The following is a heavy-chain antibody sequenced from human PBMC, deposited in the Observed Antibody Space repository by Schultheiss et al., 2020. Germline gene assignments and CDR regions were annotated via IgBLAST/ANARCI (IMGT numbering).Heavy chain of an antibody. CDR2: IYSGGGI. V-gene: IGHV3-53*01. CDR1: GFTVSRNY. Sequence: GGSLRLSCAVSGFTVSRNYMSWVRQAPGKGLEWVSLIYSGGGIAYADSVKGRFTISRDSSQNTLYLQMNSLRVEDTAVYYCAGGNYYDSTGIPAPWGQGTLGTV. CDR3: AGGNYYDSTGIPAP. D-gene: IGHD3-22*01. J-gene: IGHJ5*02.